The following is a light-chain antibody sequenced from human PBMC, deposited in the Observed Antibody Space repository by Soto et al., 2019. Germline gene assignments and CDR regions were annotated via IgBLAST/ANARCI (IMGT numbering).Light chain of an antibody. J-gene: IGLJ2*01. CDR1: SSDVGGYKY. CDR3: SSYAASNNVI. Sequence: QSALTQPPSASGSPGQSVTISCTGTSSDVGGYKYVSWYQQHPGKAPKLMIYEVSRRPSGVPDRFSGSKSGNTASLTVSVLQAEDEAYYYCSSYAASNNVIFGGGTKLTVL. CDR2: EVS. V-gene: IGLV2-8*01.